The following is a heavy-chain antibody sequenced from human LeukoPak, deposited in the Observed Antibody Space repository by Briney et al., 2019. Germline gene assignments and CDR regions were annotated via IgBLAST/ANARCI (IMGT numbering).Heavy chain of an antibody. CDR3: ATADSHGAFDI. V-gene: IGHV1-69*06. D-gene: IGHD3-22*01. J-gene: IGHJ3*02. CDR2: IIPIFGTA. Sequence: ASVKVSCKASGGTFSSYAISWVRQAPGQGLEWMGGIIPIFGTANYAQKFQGRVTMTEDTSTDTAYMELSSLRSEDTAVYYCATADSHGAFDIWGQGTMVTVSS. CDR1: GGTFSSYA.